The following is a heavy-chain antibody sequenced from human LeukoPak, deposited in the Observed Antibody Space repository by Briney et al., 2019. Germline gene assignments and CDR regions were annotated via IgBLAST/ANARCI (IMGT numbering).Heavy chain of an antibody. D-gene: IGHD6-25*01. CDR3: AHKARIGAQFDY. CDR2: VYWDDDK. J-gene: IGHJ4*02. V-gene: IGHV2-5*02. Sequence: ESGPTLVKPTQTLTLTCTFSGFSLSTSGVGVGWIRQPPGKALEWLALVYWDDDKRYSPSLKSRLTITKGTSKKQVVLTMTNMDPVDTATYYCAHKARIGAQFDYWGQGTLVTVSS. CDR1: GFSLSTSGVG.